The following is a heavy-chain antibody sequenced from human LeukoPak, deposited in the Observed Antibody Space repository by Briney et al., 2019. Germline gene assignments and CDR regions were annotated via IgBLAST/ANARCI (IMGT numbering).Heavy chain of an antibody. V-gene: IGHV3-53*01. CDR3: ARGEVPAAILSTEYFQH. CDR2: IYSGGNT. CDR1: GVTVSSNY. D-gene: IGHD2-2*02. Sequence: GGSLRLSCAASGVTVSSNYMSWVRQAPGKGLEWVSVIYSGGNTYYADSVKGRFTISRDTSKNTLYFQMTSLRAEDTAVYYCARGEVPAAILSTEYFQHWGQGTLVTVSS. J-gene: IGHJ1*01.